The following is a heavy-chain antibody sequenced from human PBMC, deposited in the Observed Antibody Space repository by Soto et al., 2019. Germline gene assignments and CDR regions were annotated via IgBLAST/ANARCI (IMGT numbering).Heavy chain of an antibody. CDR1: GYAFTTYN. CDR3: ARSDCSGGSCYRASFDY. CDR2: TNPNSGHT. V-gene: IGHV1-8*01. J-gene: IGHJ4*02. Sequence: ASVKVSCKASGYAFTTYNINWVRQASGQGLEWMGWTNPNSGHTGYAQKFQGRITMTRDTSISTAYMELSSLRSEDTAVYYCARSDCSGGSCYRASFDYWGQGTLVTVSS. D-gene: IGHD2-15*01.